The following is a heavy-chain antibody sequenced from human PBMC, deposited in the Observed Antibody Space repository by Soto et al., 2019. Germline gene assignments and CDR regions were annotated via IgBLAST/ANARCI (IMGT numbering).Heavy chain of an antibody. D-gene: IGHD3-16*01. CDR1: GFTFSSYS. Sequence: EVPLVESGGGLVQPGGSLRLSCAASGFTFSSYSMNWVRQAPGKGLEWRSYTSTGSATIYYADAVRGRVTISRDNAKNSLYLDMNSLRVEATAVYYCARDAAHYDNIWGTYSLIDYWGQGTLVTVSS. J-gene: IGHJ4*02. V-gene: IGHV3-48*01. CDR3: ARDAAHYDNIWGTYSLIDY. CDR2: TSTGSATI.